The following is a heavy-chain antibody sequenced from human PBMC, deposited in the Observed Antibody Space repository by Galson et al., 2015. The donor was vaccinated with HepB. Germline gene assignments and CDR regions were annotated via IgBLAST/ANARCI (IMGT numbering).Heavy chain of an antibody. Sequence: SLRLSCAASGFTFSGSVIHWVRQASGKGLEWVGRIGRKANNYATAYAAPVQGRFSISRDDSKNTAYLQMDSLMSEDTAVYYCSTQDCSGTSCDYPFWGQGTLVTVSS. CDR1: GFTFSGSV. CDR2: IGRKANNYAT. D-gene: IGHD2-2*01. V-gene: IGHV3-73*01. J-gene: IGHJ4*02. CDR3: STQDCSGTSCDYPF.